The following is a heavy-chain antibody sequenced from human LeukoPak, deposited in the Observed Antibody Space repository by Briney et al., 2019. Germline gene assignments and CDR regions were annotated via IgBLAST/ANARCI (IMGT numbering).Heavy chain of an antibody. D-gene: IGHD3-22*01. CDR1: GGSISSGTFS. CDR2: IYSSGST. J-gene: IGHJ5*02. Sequence: PSETLSLTCTVSGGSISSGTFSWGWIRQPPGRGLEWIGSIYSSGSTYYNPSLKSRVTISVDTSKTQFSLKLSSVTAADTAMYYCARHAITMIVAVLNWFDPWGQGTLVTVSS. V-gene: IGHV4-39*01. CDR3: ARHAITMIVAVLNWFDP.